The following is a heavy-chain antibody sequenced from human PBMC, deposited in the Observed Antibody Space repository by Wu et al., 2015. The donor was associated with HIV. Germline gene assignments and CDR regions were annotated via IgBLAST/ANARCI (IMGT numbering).Heavy chain of an antibody. D-gene: IGHD3-10*01. Sequence: QVHLVQSGAEVKKPGSSVKVSCKASGGIFTKYDINWVRQAPGKGLEWMGGTTPMFGSTNYAQKFQGRVTITSDVYTSTVYLELSSLRSEDTAIYYCARELEDPTIMVRAGFDPWGQGNPWSTVSS. J-gene: IGHJ5*02. V-gene: IGHV1-69*05. CDR1: GGIFTKYD. CDR3: ARELEDPTIMVRAGFDP. CDR2: TTPMFGST.